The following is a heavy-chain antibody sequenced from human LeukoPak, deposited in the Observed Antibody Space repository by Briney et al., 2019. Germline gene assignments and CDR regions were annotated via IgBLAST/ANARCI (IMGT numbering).Heavy chain of an antibody. D-gene: IGHD2-21*02. CDR2: IRNDGSDK. CDR3: AKAPAAYCGGDCYSLAAEYFQH. Sequence: GGSLRLSCAASGFTFSFYGMHWVRQAPGKGLEWVAFIRNDGSDKYYADSVKGRFTISRDNSKNTLYLQMNSLRAEDTAVYYCAKAPAAYCGGDCYSLAAEYFQHWGQGTLVTVSS. V-gene: IGHV3-30*02. J-gene: IGHJ1*01. CDR1: GFTFSFYG.